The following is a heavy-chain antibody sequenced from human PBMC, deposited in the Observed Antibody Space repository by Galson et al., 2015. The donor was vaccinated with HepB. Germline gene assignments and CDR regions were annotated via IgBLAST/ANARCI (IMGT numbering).Heavy chain of an antibody. CDR2: IGSKAYGGTT. V-gene: IGHV3-49*03. Sequence: SLRLSCAASGFTFGDYAMSWFRQAPGKGLEWVGFIGSKAYGGTTGYAASVKGRFTISRDDSKSIAYLQMNSLKTEDTAVYYCTRDSSPSDSSGHYNWFDPWGQGTLVTVSS. CDR1: GFTFGDYA. CDR3: TRDSSPSDSSGHYNWFDP. D-gene: IGHD3-22*01. J-gene: IGHJ5*02.